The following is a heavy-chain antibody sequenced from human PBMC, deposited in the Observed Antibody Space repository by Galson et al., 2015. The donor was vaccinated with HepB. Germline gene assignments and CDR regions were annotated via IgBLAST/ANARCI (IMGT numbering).Heavy chain of an antibody. CDR2: IYYSGST. CDR1: GDSISSSSSY. V-gene: IGHV4-39*01. J-gene: IGHJ4*02. D-gene: IGHD3-9*01. Sequence: SETLSLTCTVSGDSISSSSSYWGWIRQPPGKGLEWIGNIYYSGSTYYNPALTSRVTISADTSKNQYSLKLSSVTAADTALYYCGRLDNTGYIWHYWGQGTLVTVSS. CDR3: GRLDNTGYIWHY.